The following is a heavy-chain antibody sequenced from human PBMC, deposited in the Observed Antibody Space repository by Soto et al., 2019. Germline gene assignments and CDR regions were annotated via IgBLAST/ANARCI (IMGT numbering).Heavy chain of an antibody. J-gene: IGHJ4*02. V-gene: IGHV1-18*01. CDR3: ATRSPAFDY. CDR1: GYTFTSYG. Sequence: QVQLVQSGPEVKKPGASVKVSCKTSGYTFTSYGISWVRQAPGQGLEWMGWISTDKGKTSYAQKFQGRVTVTTDTSTSTGYLELRCLRSDDTAVYYCATRSPAFDYWGQGTLVTVSS. CDR2: ISTDKGKT.